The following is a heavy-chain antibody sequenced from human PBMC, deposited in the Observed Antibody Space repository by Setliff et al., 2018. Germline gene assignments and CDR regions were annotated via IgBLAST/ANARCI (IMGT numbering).Heavy chain of an antibody. J-gene: IGHJ6*02. D-gene: IGHD3-3*01. V-gene: IGHV1-46*01. CDR2: INPSGGST. Sequence: ASVKVSCKASGYTFISYYMHWVRQAPGQGLEWMGIINPSGGSTSYAQTFQRRVTMTRDTSTSTVYMELSSLRSEDTTVYYCAGTYYNFWSALDYYYYGMDVWGQGTTVTVSS. CDR3: AGTYYNFWSALDYYYYGMDV. CDR1: GYTFISYY.